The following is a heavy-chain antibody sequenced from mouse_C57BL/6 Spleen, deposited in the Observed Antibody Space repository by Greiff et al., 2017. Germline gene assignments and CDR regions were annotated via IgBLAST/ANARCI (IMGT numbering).Heavy chain of an antibody. CDR2: IDPETGGT. J-gene: IGHJ2*01. D-gene: IGHD2-5*01. CDR1: GYTFTDYE. CDR3: TSAYYSNRYYFDY. Sequence: VQLKESGAELVRPGASVTLSCKASGYTFTDYEMHWVKQTPVHGLEWIGAIDPETGGTAYNQKFKGKAILTADKSSSTAYMELRSLTSEDSAVYYCTSAYYSNRYYFDYWGQGTTLTVSS. V-gene: IGHV1-15*01.